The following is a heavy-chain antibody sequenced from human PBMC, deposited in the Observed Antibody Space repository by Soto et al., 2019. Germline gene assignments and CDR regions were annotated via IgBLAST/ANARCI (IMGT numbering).Heavy chain of an antibody. CDR1: GFTFSSYW. CDR3: VRGQEELVVQPYYGLDI. V-gene: IGHV3-74*01. J-gene: IGHJ6*02. Sequence: PGGSLRLSCAASGFTFSSYWMHWVRQAPGKGLVWVSRINPDGSATNYADSVKGRFTISRDNAKNSLYLHMNSRRAEDAAVYYCVRGQEELVVQPYYGLDIWGLGTAVTVSS. CDR2: INPDGSAT. D-gene: IGHD1-7*01.